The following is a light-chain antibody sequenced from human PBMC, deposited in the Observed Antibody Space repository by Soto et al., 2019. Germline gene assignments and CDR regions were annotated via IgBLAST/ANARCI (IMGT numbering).Light chain of an antibody. V-gene: IGKV1-5*03. CDR3: QQYDSYPWT. CDR1: QSISSR. Sequence: DIQMTQSPSTLSASVGDRVTITCRASQSISSRLAWYQQKPGKAPNLLIYRASSLESGVPSRFSGSGFGTDFTLIISSLQPDDFATYYCQQYDSYPWTFGQGTKVDIK. J-gene: IGKJ1*01. CDR2: RAS.